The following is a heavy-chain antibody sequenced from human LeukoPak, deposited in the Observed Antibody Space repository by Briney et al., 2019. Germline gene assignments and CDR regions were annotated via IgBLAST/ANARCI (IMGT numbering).Heavy chain of an antibody. J-gene: IGHJ4*02. V-gene: IGHV3-23*01. D-gene: IGHD2-15*01. CDR3: AKGSRGYTHYYFAY. CDR2: ISGSGASA. Sequence: GGSLRLSCASSGFSFSGYAMSWVRQAPGKGLELVSSISGSGASAFYADSVKGRFITSKDTASNTVYLQMNRLSAEDTAVYYCAKGSRGYTHYYFAYWGQGTLVTVSS. CDR1: GFSFSGYA.